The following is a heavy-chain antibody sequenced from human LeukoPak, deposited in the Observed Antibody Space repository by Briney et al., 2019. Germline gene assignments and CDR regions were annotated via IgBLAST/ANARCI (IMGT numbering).Heavy chain of an antibody. CDR1: GYTFTSYG. J-gene: IGHJ4*02. Sequence: ASVKVSCKASGYTFTSYGISWVRQAPGQGLEWMGWISAYNGNTNYAQKLQGRVTMTTDTSTSTAYMELRSLRSDDTAVYYCASCPWFGEDVGYWGQGTLVTVSS. CDR2: ISAYNGNT. V-gene: IGHV1-18*01. D-gene: IGHD3-10*01. CDR3: ASCPWFGEDVGY.